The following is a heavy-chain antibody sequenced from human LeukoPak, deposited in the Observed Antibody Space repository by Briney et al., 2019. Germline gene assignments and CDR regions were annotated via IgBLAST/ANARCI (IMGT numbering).Heavy chain of an antibody. CDR2: IIPIFGTA. D-gene: IGHD3-22*01. CDR1: GGTFSSYA. J-gene: IGHJ6*02. V-gene: IGHV1-69*05. Sequence: SVKVSCKASGGTFSSYAISWVRQAPGQGLEWMGGIIPIFGTANYAQKFQGRVTITTDESTSTAYMELSSLRSEDTAVYYCARDHYYDSSGYYPLYYYYGMDVWGQGTTVTVSS. CDR3: ARDHYYDSSGYYPLYYYYGMDV.